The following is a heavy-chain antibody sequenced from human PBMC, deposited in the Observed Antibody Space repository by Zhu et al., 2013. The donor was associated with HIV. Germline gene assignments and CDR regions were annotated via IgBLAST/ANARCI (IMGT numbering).Heavy chain of an antibody. CDR2: VKPSGGGTPYT. J-gene: IGHJ4*02. D-gene: IGHD3-3*01. CDR3: ARGPTWYDFWSGSSLEY. CDR1: GYGFNDFY. V-gene: IGHV1-46*02. Sequence: QVRLIQSGPEVKGPGASVNISCKTFGYGFNDFYVHWVRQAPGQGLQWMASVKPSGGGTPYTTYARTFEGRVKVTTETSTNTLYMTLASLRSEDTAVYYCARGPTWYDFWSGSSLEYWGQGTLVTVSS.